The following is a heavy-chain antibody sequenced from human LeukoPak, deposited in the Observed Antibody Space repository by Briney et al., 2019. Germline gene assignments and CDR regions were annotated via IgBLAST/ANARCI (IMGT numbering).Heavy chain of an antibody. CDR1: GGTFSSYA. CDR2: IIPIFGTA. J-gene: IGHJ4*02. D-gene: IGHD6-19*01. CDR3: ARVGGSAWSGDDY. V-gene: IGHV1-69*05. Sequence: SVKVSCKASGGTFSSYAISWVRQAPGQGLEWMGGIIPIFGTATYAQKFQGRVTMTRDTSTSTFYMELSSLRSEDTAVYYCARVGGSAWSGDDYWGQGTLVTVSS.